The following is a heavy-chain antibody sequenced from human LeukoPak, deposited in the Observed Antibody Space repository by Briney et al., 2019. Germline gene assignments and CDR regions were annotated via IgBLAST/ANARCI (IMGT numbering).Heavy chain of an antibody. CDR3: ARSSYGSGSSRFDP. CDR1: GYTLSEFS. Sequence: SVKVSCKVSGYTLSEFSMHWVRQAPGKGLEWMGGIIPILGIANYAQKFQGRVTITADKSTSTAYMELSSLRSEDTAVYYCARSSYGSGSSRFDPWGQGTLVTVSS. J-gene: IGHJ5*02. D-gene: IGHD3-10*01. V-gene: IGHV1-69*10. CDR2: IIPILGIA.